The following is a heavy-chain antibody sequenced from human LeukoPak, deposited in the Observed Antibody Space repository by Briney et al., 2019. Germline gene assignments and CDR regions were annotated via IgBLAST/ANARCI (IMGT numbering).Heavy chain of an antibody. CDR2: VSWNSGSI. V-gene: IGHV3-9*01. J-gene: IGHJ5*02. CDR1: GFTFDDYA. Sequence: GGSLRLSCAASGFTFDDYAMHWVRQAPGKGLEWVSGVSWNSGSIGYADSVKGRFTISRDNAKNSLYLQMNSLRAEDTALYYCAKDSLTASCVLNQSSGSHVLDNWFDPWGQGTLVTVSS. D-gene: IGHD2-15*01. CDR3: AKDSLTASCVLNQSSGSHVLDNWFDP.